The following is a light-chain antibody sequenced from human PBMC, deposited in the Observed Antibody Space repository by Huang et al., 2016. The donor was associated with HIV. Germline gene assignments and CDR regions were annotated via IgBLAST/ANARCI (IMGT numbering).Light chain of an antibody. CDR2: DAS. CDR3: QQRAGWPLT. Sequence: EIVLTQSPATLSLSPGEGATLSCWASQHISGYLAWYQQKPGQAPRLLIYDASIRATGIPVRFSGSGSGTDFTFSISSLEPEDFAFYYCQQRAGWPLTFGGGTKVEIK. J-gene: IGKJ4*01. V-gene: IGKV3-11*01. CDR1: QHISGY.